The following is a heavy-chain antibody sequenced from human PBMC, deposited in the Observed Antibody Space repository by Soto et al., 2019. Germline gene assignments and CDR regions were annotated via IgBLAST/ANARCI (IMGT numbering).Heavy chain of an antibody. D-gene: IGHD3-16*02. CDR1: GGSISSYY. Sequence: ASETLSLTCTVSGGSISSYYWSWIRQPPGKGLEWIGYIYYSGSTNYNPSLKSRVTISVDTSKNQFSLKLSSVTAADTAVYYCASLLRLGELSLDYYYGMDVWGQGTTVTVSS. J-gene: IGHJ6*02. CDR2: IYYSGST. V-gene: IGHV4-59*01. CDR3: ASLLRLGELSLDYYYGMDV.